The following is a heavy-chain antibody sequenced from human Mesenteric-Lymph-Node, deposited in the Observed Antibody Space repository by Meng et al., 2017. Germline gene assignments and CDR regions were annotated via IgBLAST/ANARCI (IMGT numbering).Heavy chain of an antibody. D-gene: IGHD3-10*02. J-gene: IGHJ4*02. CDR1: GGKVSNHSAG. CDR3: ARDWGDVRGGFDF. Sequence: QVQTQPAGPELGKPPPNPSPTCALLGGKVSNHSAGWNWIRQSPSRGLEWLGRTYYRSKYYNDYALSVKSRITINPDTSKNQFSLQLNSVTPEDTAIYYCARDWGDVRGGFDFWGQGTLVTVSS. V-gene: IGHV6-1*01. CDR2: TYYRSKYYN.